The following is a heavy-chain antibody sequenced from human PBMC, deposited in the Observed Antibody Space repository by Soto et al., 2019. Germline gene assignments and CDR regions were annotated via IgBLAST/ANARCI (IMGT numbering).Heavy chain of an antibody. CDR2: ISGSGGST. Sequence: PGGSLRLSCAASGFTFSSYAMSWVRQAPGKGLEWVSAISGSGGSTYYADSVKGRFTISRDDSKNTLFLQMNSLRPEDTAVYFCAKDRTGFRVYSSGTYYYYYYGVDVWGQGTTVTVSS. D-gene: IGHD3-10*01. J-gene: IGHJ6*02. CDR1: GFTFSSYA. CDR3: AKDRTGFRVYSSGTYYYYYYGVDV. V-gene: IGHV3-23*01.